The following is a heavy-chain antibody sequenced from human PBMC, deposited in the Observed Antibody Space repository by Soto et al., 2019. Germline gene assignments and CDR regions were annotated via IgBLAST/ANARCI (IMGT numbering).Heavy chain of an antibody. CDR3: ARPYYDYVWGSYSYYFDY. CDR1: GGSISSSSYY. J-gene: IGHJ4*02. V-gene: IGHV4-39*01. D-gene: IGHD3-16*01. CDR2: IYYSGST. Sequence: QLQLQESGPGLVKPSETLSLTCTVSGGSISSSSYYWGWIRQPPGQGLEWIGSIYYSGSTYYNPSLKSRVTISVDTSKNQFSLKLSSVTAADTAVYYCARPYYDYVWGSYSYYFDYWGQGTLVTVSS.